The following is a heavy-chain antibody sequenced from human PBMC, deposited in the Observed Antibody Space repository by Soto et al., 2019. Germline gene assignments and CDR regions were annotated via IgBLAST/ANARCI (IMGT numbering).Heavy chain of an antibody. CDR3: ARDNRVEYISSSDYYGMDV. J-gene: IGHJ6*02. Sequence: SETLSLTCTVSGGSISNYYWSWIRQPPGKGLEWIGYIYYSGTTNYNPSLKSRVTISVDTSKNQFSLKLSSVTAADTAVYYCARDNRVEYISSSDYYGMDVWGQGPKVT. D-gene: IGHD6-6*01. CDR2: IYYSGTT. V-gene: IGHV4-59*01. CDR1: GGSISNYY.